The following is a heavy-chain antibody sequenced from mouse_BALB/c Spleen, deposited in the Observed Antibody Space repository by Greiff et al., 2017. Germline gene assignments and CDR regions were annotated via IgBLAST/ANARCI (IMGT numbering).Heavy chain of an antibody. V-gene: IGHV2-2*02. D-gene: IGHD2-14*01. CDR3: ARKHYRYDYAMDY. CDR2: IWSGGST. CDR1: GFSLTGYG. Sequence: VKLMESGPGLVAPSQSLSITCTVSGFSLTGYGVHWVRQSPGKGLEWLGVIWSGGSTDYNAAFISRLSISKDNSKSQVFFKMNSLQANDTAIYYCARKHYRYDYAMDYWGQGTSVTVSS. J-gene: IGHJ4*01.